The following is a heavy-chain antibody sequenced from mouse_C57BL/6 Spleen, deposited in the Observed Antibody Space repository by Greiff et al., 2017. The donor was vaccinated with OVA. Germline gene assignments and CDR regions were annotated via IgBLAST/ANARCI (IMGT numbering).Heavy chain of an antibody. D-gene: IGHD1-1*01. V-gene: IGHV1-82*01. Sequence: QVQLQQSGPELVKPGASVKISCKASGYAFSSSWMNWVKQRPGKGLEWIGRIYPGDGGTNYNGTFKGKATLTAAKSSSTAYMQLSSLTSEDSAVYFCATTVVATDAMDYWGQGTSVTVSS. CDR2: IYPGDGGT. J-gene: IGHJ4*01. CDR1: GYAFSSSW. CDR3: ATTVVATDAMDY.